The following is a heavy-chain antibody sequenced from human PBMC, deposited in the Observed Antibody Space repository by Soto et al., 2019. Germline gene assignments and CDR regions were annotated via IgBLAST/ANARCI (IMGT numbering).Heavy chain of an antibody. CDR3: ARDRGGGGSHYGMDV. V-gene: IGHV4-59*01. CDR2: IYYSGST. Sequence: SLTCTVSGGSISSYYWSWIRQPPGKGLEWIGYIYYSGSTNYNPSLKGRVTISVDTSKNQFSLKLSSVTAAGTAVYYCARDRGGGGSHYGMDVWGQGTTVTVSS. J-gene: IGHJ6*02. CDR1: GGSISSYY. D-gene: IGHD2-15*01.